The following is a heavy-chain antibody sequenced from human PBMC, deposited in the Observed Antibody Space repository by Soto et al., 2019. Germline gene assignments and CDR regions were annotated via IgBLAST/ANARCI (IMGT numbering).Heavy chain of an antibody. J-gene: IGHJ6*02. CDR3: ARGGLWFGDRDYYYGMDV. V-gene: IGHV3-7*03. CDR2: IKQDGSEK. Sequence: PGGPLRLSCAASGFTFSSYWMSWVRQAPGKGLEWVANIKQDGSEKYYVDSVKGRFTISRDNAKNSLYLQMNSLRAEDTAVYYCARGGLWFGDRDYYYGMDVWGQGTTVTVSS. CDR1: GFTFSSYW. D-gene: IGHD3-10*01.